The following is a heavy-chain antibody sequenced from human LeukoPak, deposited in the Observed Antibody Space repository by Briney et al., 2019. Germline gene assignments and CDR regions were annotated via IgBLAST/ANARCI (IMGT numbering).Heavy chain of an antibody. CDR3: ARDRHIAAAGNDAFDI. J-gene: IGHJ3*02. V-gene: IGHV4-4*07. CDR1: GGSISSYY. Sequence: KPSETLSLTCTVSGGSISSYYRSWIRQPAGKGLEWIGRIYTSGSTNYNPSLKSRVTMSVDTSKNQFSLKLSSVTAADTAVYYCARDRHIAAAGNDAFDIWGQGTMVTVSS. CDR2: IYTSGST. D-gene: IGHD6-13*01.